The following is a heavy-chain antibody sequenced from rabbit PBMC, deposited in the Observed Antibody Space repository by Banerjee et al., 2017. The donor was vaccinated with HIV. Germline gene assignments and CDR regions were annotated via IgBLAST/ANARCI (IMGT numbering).Heavy chain of an antibody. J-gene: IGHJ4*01. D-gene: IGHD4-1*01. Sequence: QEQLEESGGDLVKPEGSLTLTCTASGFSLSSGAMCWVRQAPGKGLEWIACINSNTGNTVYASWAKGPFTISKTSSTTVTLQMTSLTAADTATYFCARDLAGVIGWNFNLWGPGTLVTV. CDR1: GFSLSSGA. CDR2: INSNTGNT. V-gene: IGHV1S45*01. CDR3: ARDLAGVIGWNFNL.